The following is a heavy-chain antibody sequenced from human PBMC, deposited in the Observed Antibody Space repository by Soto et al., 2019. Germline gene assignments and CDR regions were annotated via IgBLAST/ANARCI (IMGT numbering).Heavy chain of an antibody. Sequence: QVQLVESGGGVVQPGRSLRLTCAASGFIFSGSGMHWVRQAPGKGLEWVALISYDGSRTYYADSVRDRFTISRDNGQNTLYLQTNSLRAEDTAVYFCARWVGGSMYDNSGKYDSWGQGTLVIVSS. CDR3: ARWVGGSMYDNSGKYDS. J-gene: IGHJ5*01. V-gene: IGHV3-30*03. CDR1: GFIFSGSG. D-gene: IGHD3-22*01. CDR2: ISYDGSRT.